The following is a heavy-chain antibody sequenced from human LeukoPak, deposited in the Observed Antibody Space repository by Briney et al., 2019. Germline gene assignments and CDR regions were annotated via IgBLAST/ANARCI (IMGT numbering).Heavy chain of an antibody. CDR3: ARDLSPVVGATKTPGPSNY. CDR1: GFTFSNYE. V-gene: IGHV3-48*03. D-gene: IGHD1-26*01. Sequence: GGSLRLSCAASGFTFSNYEMHWVRQAPGKGLEWVSYISSSGSDIYYADSVKGRFTISRDNSKNTLYLQMNSLKAEDTAVYYCARDLSPVVGATKTPGPSNYWGPGTLVTVSS. CDR2: ISSSGSDI. J-gene: IGHJ4*02.